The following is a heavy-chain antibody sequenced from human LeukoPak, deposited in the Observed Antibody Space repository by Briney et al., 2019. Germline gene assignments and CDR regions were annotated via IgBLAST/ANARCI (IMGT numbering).Heavy chain of an antibody. CDR1: GFTFSSYW. CDR2: IKDDGNEK. CDR3: AKQSGKQWLGYFDY. J-gene: IGHJ4*02. D-gene: IGHD6-19*01. Sequence: GGSLRLSCAVSGFTFSSYWMSWVRQAPGKGLEWVANIKDDGNEKYYVDFVKGRFTISRDNAKNSLYLQMNSLRAEDTAVYYCAKQSGKQWLGYFDYWGQGTLVTVSS. V-gene: IGHV3-7*03.